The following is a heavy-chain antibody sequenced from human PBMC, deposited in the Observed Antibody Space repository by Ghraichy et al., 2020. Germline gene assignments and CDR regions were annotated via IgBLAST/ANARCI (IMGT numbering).Heavy chain of an antibody. D-gene: IGHD3-16*02. Sequence: SQTLSLTCTVSGDSISSTSYLWGWIRQPPGQGLEWIGSIYYSGTTYYNPSLKSRVSISVDTSKNQFSLNLSSVTAADTAVYYGARSRSGGIIITFGGIIARLDVWGKGTTVTVSS. J-gene: IGHJ6*04. CDR3: ARSRSGGIIITFGGIIARLDV. CDR1: GDSISSTSYL. CDR2: IYYSGTT. V-gene: IGHV4-39*01.